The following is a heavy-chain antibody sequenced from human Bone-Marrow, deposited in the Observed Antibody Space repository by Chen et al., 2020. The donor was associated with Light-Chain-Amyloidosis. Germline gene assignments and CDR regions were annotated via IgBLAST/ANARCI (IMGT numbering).Heavy chain of an antibody. D-gene: IGHD5-12*01. V-gene: IGHV5-51*01. CDR2: IYPDDSDA. Sequence: IGWVRKMPGKGLEWMGVIYPDDSDARYSPSLEGQVTISADKSITTAYLQWRSLKAADTAMYYCARRRDGYNFDYWGQGTLVTVSS. CDR3: ARRRDGYNFDY. J-gene: IGHJ4*02.